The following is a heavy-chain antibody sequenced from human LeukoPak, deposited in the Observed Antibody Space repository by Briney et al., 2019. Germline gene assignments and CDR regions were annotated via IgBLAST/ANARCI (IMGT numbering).Heavy chain of an antibody. CDR1: GFTFSSYG. CDR2: ISYDGSNK. Sequence: QPGRSLRLTCAASGFTFSSYGMHSVRQAPGKGLEWVAVISYDGSNKYYADSVKGRFTISRDNSKNTLYLQMNSLRAEDTAVYYCAKDRYGDYPDYWGQGTLVTVSS. D-gene: IGHD4-17*01. V-gene: IGHV3-30*18. CDR3: AKDRYGDYPDY. J-gene: IGHJ4*02.